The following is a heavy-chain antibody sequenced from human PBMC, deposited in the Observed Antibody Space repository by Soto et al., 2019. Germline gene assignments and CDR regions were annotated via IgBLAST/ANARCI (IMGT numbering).Heavy chain of an antibody. CDR1: GFPFSSYG. J-gene: IGHJ4*02. V-gene: IGHV3-30*03. Sequence: QVQLVESGGGVVQPGRSLRLSCAASGFPFSSYGMHCVRQAPGKGLEWVAHISYDGSNKHYTDSVEGRFTISRDNSKNMLYLQMSSLRAEDTAVYYCAGGQSYFDYCGQGTRVSVSS. CDR3: AGGQSYFDY. D-gene: IGHD2-15*01. CDR2: ISYDGSNK.